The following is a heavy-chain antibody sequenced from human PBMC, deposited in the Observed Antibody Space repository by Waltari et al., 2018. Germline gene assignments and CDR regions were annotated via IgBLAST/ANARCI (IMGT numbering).Heavy chain of an antibody. V-gene: IGHV4-34*01. CDR2: INHSGST. D-gene: IGHD3-10*01. CDR1: GGSFSGYY. CDR3: ARARGVINGMRRWFDP. J-gene: IGHJ5*02. Sequence: QVQLQESGAGLLKPSETLSLTCAVYGGSFSGYYWSWIRQPPGKGLEWIGEINHSGSTNYNPSLKSRVTISVDTSKNQFSLKLSSVTAEDTAVYYCARARGVINGMRRWFDPWGQGTLVTVSS.